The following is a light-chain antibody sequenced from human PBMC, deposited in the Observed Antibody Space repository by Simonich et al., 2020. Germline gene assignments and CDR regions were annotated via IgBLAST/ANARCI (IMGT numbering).Light chain of an antibody. Sequence: QSALTQPSSVSGSPGQSITISCTGTSSDVGGYNYVSWYQHHPGKAPKPMIFDVSKRPYGVSKRFSGSKSGTTASLTISGLQAEDEADYYCSSYTSSSTLVFGGGTKLTVL. V-gene: IGLV2-14*03. CDR3: SSYTSSSTLV. CDR1: SSDVGGYNY. CDR2: DVS. J-gene: IGLJ2*01.